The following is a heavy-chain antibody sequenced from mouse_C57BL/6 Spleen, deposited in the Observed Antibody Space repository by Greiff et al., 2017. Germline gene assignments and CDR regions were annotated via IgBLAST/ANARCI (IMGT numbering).Heavy chain of an antibody. CDR1: GYYITSGYN. J-gene: IGHJ1*01. CDR3: ARSVGYFDV. Sequence: LVESGPGLVKPSQSLSLTCSVTGYYITSGYNWYWIRQSPGNQLVWMGFISYDGSNNYNPSLHNRITITRDSSKNQFFLKLKTVTTENTATYYCARSVGYFDVWGAETAVTGSS. CDR2: ISYDGSN. V-gene: IGHV3-6*01.